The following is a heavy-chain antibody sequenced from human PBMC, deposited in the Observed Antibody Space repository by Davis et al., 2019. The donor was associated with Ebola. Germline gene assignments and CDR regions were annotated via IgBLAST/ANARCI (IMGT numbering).Heavy chain of an antibody. D-gene: IGHD1-26*01. CDR1: GFTFSSYW. Sequence: GESLKISCAASGFTFSSYWMSWVRQAPGKGLEWVANIKQDGSEKYYVDSVKGRFTISRDNAKNSLYLQMNSLRAEDTAVYYCARDFRIVGARMGWFDPWGQGTLVTVSS. J-gene: IGHJ5*02. CDR3: ARDFRIVGARMGWFDP. V-gene: IGHV3-7*01. CDR2: IKQDGSEK.